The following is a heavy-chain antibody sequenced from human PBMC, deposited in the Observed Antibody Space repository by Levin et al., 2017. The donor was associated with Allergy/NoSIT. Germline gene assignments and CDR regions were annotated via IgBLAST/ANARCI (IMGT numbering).Heavy chain of an antibody. CDR1: GYAFSSYA. CDR3: GRVDGNYISY. V-gene: IGHV7-4-1*02. D-gene: IGHD3-9*01. Sequence: ASVKVSCKASGYAFSSYALSWVRQAPGQGLEWMGWISTISGTPTYAQVFTGRFVFSFDTSVSTAYLHISSLQAEDTAVYYCGRVDGNYISYWGQGSLVIVSS. CDR2: ISTISGTP. J-gene: IGHJ4*02.